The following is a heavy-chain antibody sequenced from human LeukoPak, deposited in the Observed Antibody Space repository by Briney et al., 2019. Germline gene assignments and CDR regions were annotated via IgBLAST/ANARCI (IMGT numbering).Heavy chain of an antibody. CDR1: GFTSGGYG. J-gene: IGHJ5*02. CDR2: ISALGRNT. Sequence: GGSLRLSCAASGFTSGGYGIGWVRQAPGKGLEWVSSISALGRNTYYADSAKGRFTMSRDHSNHMVYLQMKSLRGEHTSLLYCARDIRTLEHSNYYGGFDPWGQGTLVTVSS. V-gene: IGHV3-23*01. CDR3: ARDIRTLEHSNYYGGFDP. D-gene: IGHD4-11*01.